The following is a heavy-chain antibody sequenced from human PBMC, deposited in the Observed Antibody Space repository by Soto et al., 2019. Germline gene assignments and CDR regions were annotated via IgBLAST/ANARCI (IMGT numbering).Heavy chain of an antibody. D-gene: IGHD3-3*01. CDR3: AKNYDFWSGYSHY. J-gene: IGHJ4*02. V-gene: IGHV3-23*01. Sequence: PGGSLRLSCAASGFPFSSYAMSWVRQAPGKGLEWVSAISGSGGSTYYADSVKGRFTISRDNSKNTLYLQMNSLRAEDTAVYYCAKNYDFWSGYSHYWGQGTLVTVSS. CDR1: GFPFSSYA. CDR2: ISGSGGST.